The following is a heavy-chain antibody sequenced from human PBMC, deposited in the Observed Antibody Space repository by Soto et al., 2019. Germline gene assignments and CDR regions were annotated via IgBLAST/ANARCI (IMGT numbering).Heavy chain of an antibody. Sequence: PSETLSLTCTVTGGAISGYYWTWIRQSDGEGLEWIARIYSSGSTNYNPSLKSRVTMSVDTSKNQFSLKLNLTSVTAADTAVYYCARSPAYGDYANLDTWGQGTLVTVSS. CDR1: GGAISGYY. CDR3: ARSPAYGDYANLDT. J-gene: IGHJ5*02. D-gene: IGHD4-17*01. CDR2: IYSSGST. V-gene: IGHV4-4*07.